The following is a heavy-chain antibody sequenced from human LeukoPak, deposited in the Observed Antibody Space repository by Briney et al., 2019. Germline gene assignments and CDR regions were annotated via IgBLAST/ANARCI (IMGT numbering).Heavy chain of an antibody. CDR1: GGSISSYY. Sequence: SETLSLTCTVSGGSISSYYWSWIRQPPGKGLEWIGYIYYSGSTNYNPSLKSRVTISVDTSKNQFSLKLSSVTAADTAVYYCARVGTQFGELLPFDPWAREPWSPSPQ. CDR3: ARVGTQFGELLPFDP. J-gene: IGHJ5*02. V-gene: IGHV4-59*01. CDR2: IYYSGST. D-gene: IGHD3-10*01.